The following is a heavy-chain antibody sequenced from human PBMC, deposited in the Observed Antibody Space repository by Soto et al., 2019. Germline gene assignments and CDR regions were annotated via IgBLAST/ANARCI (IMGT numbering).Heavy chain of an antibody. J-gene: IGHJ4*02. V-gene: IGHV4-39*01. CDR3: PRHPVAYSGDESDY. Sequence: TSETLSLTCTVSGGSISSCTDYWGRMRQHPGKGLEWIGSIYYSGSTYYNPSPKSRATISVHTSNSLSAQQLSCVTAADTALFYCPRHPVAYSGDESDYWGQGTPVTDSS. CDR2: IYYSGST. CDR1: GGSISSCTDY. D-gene: IGHD5-12*01.